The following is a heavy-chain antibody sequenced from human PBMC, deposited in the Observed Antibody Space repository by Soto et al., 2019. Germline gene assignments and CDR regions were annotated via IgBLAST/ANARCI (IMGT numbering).Heavy chain of an antibody. Sequence: ASVKVSCKASGGTFSSYAISWVRQAPGQGLEWMGGITPIFGTANYAQKFQGRVTITADESTSTAYMELSSLRSEDTAVYYCARDIGCSSTSCYNWFDPWGQGTLVTVSS. V-gene: IGHV1-69*13. CDR3: ARDIGCSSTSCYNWFDP. J-gene: IGHJ5*02. CDR2: ITPIFGTA. CDR1: GGTFSSYA. D-gene: IGHD2-2*01.